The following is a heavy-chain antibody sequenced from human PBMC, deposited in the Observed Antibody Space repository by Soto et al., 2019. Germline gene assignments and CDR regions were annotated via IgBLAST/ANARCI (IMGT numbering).Heavy chain of an antibody. V-gene: IGHV3-30*18. J-gene: IGHJ4*02. Sequence: QVQLVESGGGVVKPGRSLRLSCAASGFTFSAYGMHWVRQAPGKGLEWVAVISYDGSDNYYADSVKGRFTISRDNSNNTLFLQMNSLRATDTTVYDCAKSLAPIYSYADYWGQGTAVPVSS. CDR2: ISYDGSDN. D-gene: IGHD3-10*01. CDR1: GFTFSAYG. CDR3: AKSLAPIYSYADY.